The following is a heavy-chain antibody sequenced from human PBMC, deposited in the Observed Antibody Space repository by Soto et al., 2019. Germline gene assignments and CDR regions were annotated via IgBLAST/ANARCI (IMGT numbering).Heavy chain of an antibody. Sequence: EVQVVETGGGLIQPGGSLRLSCAASGFTVSRSYMSWVRQAPGKGLEWVATIYTPGRTYYADSVKGRFTIYRDNSKNTLYLQMKSLRAEDTAVYYCARGLVGSTTAFDNWGQGTLVTVSS. V-gene: IGHV3-53*02. D-gene: IGHD3-22*01. J-gene: IGHJ4*02. CDR2: IYTPGRT. CDR1: GFTVSRSY. CDR3: ARGLVGSTTAFDN.